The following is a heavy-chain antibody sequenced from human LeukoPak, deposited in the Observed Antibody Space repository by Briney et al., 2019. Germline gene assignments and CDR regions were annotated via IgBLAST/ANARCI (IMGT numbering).Heavy chain of an antibody. D-gene: IGHD2-2*01. V-gene: IGHV1-2*06. CDR1: GFTFNGYY. CDR3: ASSSTSWWGAFDI. J-gene: IGHJ3*02. CDR2: IHPYSGGS. Sequence: GASVKVSCKASGFTFNGYYVHWVRQAPGQGLEWMGRIHPYSGGSNSAQKFQGRVTMARDMSINTVYMELSGLRSDDTALYYCASSSTSWWGAFDIWGQGTMVTVSS.